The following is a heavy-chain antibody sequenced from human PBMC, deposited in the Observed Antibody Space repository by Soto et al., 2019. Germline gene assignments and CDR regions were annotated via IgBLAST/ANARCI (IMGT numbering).Heavy chain of an antibody. CDR1: GFTFSSYS. J-gene: IGHJ4*02. Sequence: EVQLLESGGGLVQPGGSLRLSCAASGFTFSSYSMSWVRQAPGKGPEWVAAIHGSGNTYYADSVKGHFTISRDNSKNTLYLQMNSLRAEDTAVYFCARRASGGYWYYYFDSWGQGTLVTVSS. D-gene: IGHD2-8*02. V-gene: IGHV3-23*01. CDR3: ARRASGGYWYYYFDS. CDR2: IHGSGNT.